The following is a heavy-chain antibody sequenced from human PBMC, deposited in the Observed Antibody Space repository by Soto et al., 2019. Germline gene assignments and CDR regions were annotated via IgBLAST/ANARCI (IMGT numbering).Heavy chain of an antibody. Sequence: ASVKVSCKASGYTFSNFGISWVRQAPGQGLEWLGWISTDNGDTKYAQKFQGRVTMTTDTATTTVYMELGSLKPDDTAVYYCTRDAKYYDILTGYFVNDYAGQSTLVTVSS. CDR3: TRDAKYYDILTGYFVNDY. CDR2: ISTDNGDT. J-gene: IGHJ4*02. CDR1: GYTFSNFG. D-gene: IGHD3-9*01. V-gene: IGHV1-18*01.